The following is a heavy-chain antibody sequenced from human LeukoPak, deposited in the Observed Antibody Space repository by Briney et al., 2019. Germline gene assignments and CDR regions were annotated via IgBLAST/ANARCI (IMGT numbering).Heavy chain of an antibody. CDR2: INHSGST. CDR1: GGSFSGYY. D-gene: IGHD5-12*01. CDR3: GRCPGGYDLFDY. Sequence: PSETLSLTCAVYGGSFSGYYWSWIRRPPGKGREWIGEINHSGSTNYNPSLKSRVTISVDTSKNQFSLKLCFVTAADTAVYYCGRCPGGYDLFDYWGQGTLVTVSS. J-gene: IGHJ4*02. V-gene: IGHV4-34*01.